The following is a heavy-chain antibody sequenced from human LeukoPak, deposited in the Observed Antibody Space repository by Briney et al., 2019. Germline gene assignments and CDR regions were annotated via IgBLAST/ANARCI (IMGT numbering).Heavy chain of an antibody. V-gene: IGHV4-61*01. CDR1: GGSVSSGSYY. CDR2: IYYSGST. Sequence: SETLSLTCTVSGGSVSSGSYYWSWLRQPPGKGLEWIGYIYYSGSTNYNPSLKSRVTTSVDTSRNQFSLKLSSVTAADAAMYYCARERYGDSVDYWGQGTLVTVSS. J-gene: IGHJ4*02. D-gene: IGHD4-17*01. CDR3: ARERYGDSVDY.